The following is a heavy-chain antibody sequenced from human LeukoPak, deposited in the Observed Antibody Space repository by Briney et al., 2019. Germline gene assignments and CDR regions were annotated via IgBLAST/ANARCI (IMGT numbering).Heavy chain of an antibody. CDR1: GFTFSSYA. D-gene: IGHD6-19*01. CDR3: ATAVAGPLDY. V-gene: IGHV3-23*01. CDR2: ISGSGGST. J-gene: IGHJ4*02. Sequence: GGSLRLSCAASGFTFSSYAMSWARRAPGKGLEWVSAISGSGGSTYYADSVKGRFTISRDNSKNTLYLQMNSLRAEDTAVYYCATAVAGPLDYWGQGTLVTVSS.